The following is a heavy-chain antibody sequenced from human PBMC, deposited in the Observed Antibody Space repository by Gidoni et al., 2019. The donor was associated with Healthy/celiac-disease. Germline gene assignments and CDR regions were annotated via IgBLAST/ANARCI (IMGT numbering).Heavy chain of an antibody. CDR1: GFTFRSYA. Sequence: QVQLVESGGGVVQPGRSLRLSCAASGFTFRSYAMHWVRQAPGKGLECVAVLSYDGSNKYYADSVKGRFTISRDNSKNTLYLQMNSLRAEDTAVYYCARDRVGAFDIWGQGTMVTVSS. CDR2: LSYDGSNK. CDR3: ARDRVGAFDI. V-gene: IGHV3-30-3*01. D-gene: IGHD1-26*01. J-gene: IGHJ3*02.